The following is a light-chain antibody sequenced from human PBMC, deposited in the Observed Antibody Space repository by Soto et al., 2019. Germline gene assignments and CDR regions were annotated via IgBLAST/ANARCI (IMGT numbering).Light chain of an antibody. CDR2: EVT. J-gene: IGLJ2*01. V-gene: IGLV2-23*02. Sequence: QSALTQPASVSGSPGQSINISCTGTSSDVGNYNLVSWYQQHPGKAPKLMIYEVTKRPSGISNRFSGSKSGNTASLTISGLQAEDEADYYCCSYAGSSTLGVFGGGTKVTVL. CDR1: SSDVGNYNL. CDR3: CSYAGSSTLGV.